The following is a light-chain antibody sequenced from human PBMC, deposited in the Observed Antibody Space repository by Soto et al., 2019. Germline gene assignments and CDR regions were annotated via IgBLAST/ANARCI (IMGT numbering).Light chain of an antibody. J-gene: IGKJ3*01. Sequence: EIVLTQSPGTLSLSPGERATLSCRASQSVNKNYLAWYQQKHGQAPRLLIYGASSRATGIPARFSGSASGTDFTLTISRLEPEDFAVYYCQQYASSPFTFGPGTKVDIK. CDR3: QQYASSPFT. CDR1: QSVNKNY. V-gene: IGKV3-20*01. CDR2: GAS.